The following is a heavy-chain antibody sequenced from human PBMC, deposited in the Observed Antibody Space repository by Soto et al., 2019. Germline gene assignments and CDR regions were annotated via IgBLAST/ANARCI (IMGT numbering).Heavy chain of an antibody. CDR2: IILPFGTP. Sequence: QVRLVQSGAEVKKTESSVKVSCEASGTTFSNFAIGWVRQAPGQGLEWMGGIILPFGTPNYAQKFQGRVTISADESMTTVYMELRGLRSGDTAVYYCVRGPDYEGYFDYWDQGTLVTVSS. CDR3: VRGPDYEGYFDY. CDR1: GTTFSNFA. D-gene: IGHD3-22*01. V-gene: IGHV1-69*12. J-gene: IGHJ4*02.